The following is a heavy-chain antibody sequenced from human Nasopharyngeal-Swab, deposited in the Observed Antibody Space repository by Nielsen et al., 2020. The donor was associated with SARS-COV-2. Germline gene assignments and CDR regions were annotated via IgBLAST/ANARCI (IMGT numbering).Heavy chain of an antibody. J-gene: IGHJ4*02. Sequence: LSLTCAASGFTFSSYEMNWVRQAPGKGLEWVSAIGTAGDTYYPGSVKGRFTISRENAKNSLYLQMNSLRAGDTAVYYCARRYDYYFDYWGQGTLVTVSS. CDR1: GFTFSSYE. CDR3: ARRYDYYFDY. V-gene: IGHV3-13*01. D-gene: IGHD3-16*01. CDR2: IGTAGDT.